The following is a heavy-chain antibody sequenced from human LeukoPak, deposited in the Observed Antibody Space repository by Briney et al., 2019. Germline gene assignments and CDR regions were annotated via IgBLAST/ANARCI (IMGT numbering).Heavy chain of an antibody. CDR3: GYYNSGSYSTPDS. D-gene: IGHD3-10*01. CDR2: IHTDQTIQ. Sequence: GGSLRLSCSASGFRFTTHAMHWVRQAPGKGLEWVAYIHTDQTIQYYADSVKGRFTISRDNSKNTLYLQMKTLRSEDTAVYYCGYYNSGSYSTPDSWGQGTQVTVSS. V-gene: IGHV3-30*02. CDR1: GFRFTTHA. J-gene: IGHJ5*01.